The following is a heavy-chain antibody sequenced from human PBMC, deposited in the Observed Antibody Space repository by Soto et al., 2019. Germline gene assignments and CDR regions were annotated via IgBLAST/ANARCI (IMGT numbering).Heavy chain of an antibody. Sequence: ASVKVSCKASGYTFTSYAMHWVRQSPGQRLEWMGWINAGNGNTKYSQRFQGRVTITRDTSASTAYMELSSLRSEDTAVYYCAIGKWELAHFDYWGQGTLVTVSS. J-gene: IGHJ4*02. D-gene: IGHD1-26*01. CDR3: AIGKWELAHFDY. V-gene: IGHV1-3*01. CDR1: GYTFTSYA. CDR2: INAGNGNT.